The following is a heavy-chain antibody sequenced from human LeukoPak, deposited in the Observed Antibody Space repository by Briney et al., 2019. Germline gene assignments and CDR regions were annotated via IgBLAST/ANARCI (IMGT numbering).Heavy chain of an antibody. Sequence: GGSLRLSCVVSGFTFSSYSMNWVRQAPGKGLEWISYISSSSTTIYYADSVKGRFTISRDNAKNSLYLQMNSLRDEHTAVYYCARDLYFWGQGTLVTVSS. CDR3: ARDLYF. D-gene: IGHD2-15*01. CDR2: ISSSSTTI. J-gene: IGHJ4*02. CDR1: GFTFSSYS. V-gene: IGHV3-48*02.